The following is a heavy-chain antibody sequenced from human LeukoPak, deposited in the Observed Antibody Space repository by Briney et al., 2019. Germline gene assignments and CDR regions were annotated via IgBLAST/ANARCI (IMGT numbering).Heavy chain of an antibody. D-gene: IGHD2-2*01. CDR2: MNPNSGNT. V-gene: IGHV1-8*01. CDR3: ARTLHLGYCSSTSCYDYYYMDV. Sequence: ASVKVSCKASGYTFTSYDINWVRQATGQGLEWMGWMNPNSGNTGYAQKFQGRVTMTRNTSISTAYMELSSLRSEDTAVYYCARTLHLGYCSSTSCYDYYYMDVWGKGTTVTVSS. J-gene: IGHJ6*03. CDR1: GYTFTSYD.